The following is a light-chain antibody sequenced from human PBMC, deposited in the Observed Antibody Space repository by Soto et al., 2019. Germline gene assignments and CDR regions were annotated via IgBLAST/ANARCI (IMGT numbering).Light chain of an antibody. CDR2: KAS. J-gene: IGKJ1*01. CDR3: QQYGSSSPWT. CDR1: QSISSW. Sequence: DIQMTQSPSTLSASVGDRVTITCRASQSISSWLAWYQQKPGRAPKLLIYKASSLETGVPSRFSGSGSGTEFTLIISSLQPDDFASYYCQQYGSSSPWTFGQGTKVAIK. V-gene: IGKV1-5*03.